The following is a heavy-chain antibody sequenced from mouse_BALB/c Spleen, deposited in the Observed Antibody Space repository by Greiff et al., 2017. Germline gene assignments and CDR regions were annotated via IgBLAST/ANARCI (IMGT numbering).Heavy chain of an antibody. V-gene: IGHV1S34*01. CDR2: ISCYNGAT. Sequence: GASVKISCKASGYSFTGYYMHWVKQSHGKSLEWIGYISCYNGATSYNQKFKGKATFTVDTSSSTAYMQFNSLTSEDSAVYYCARSKKNWDAMDYWGQGTSVTVSS. J-gene: IGHJ4*01. D-gene: IGHD4-1*01. CDR3: ARSKKNWDAMDY. CDR1: GYSFTGYY.